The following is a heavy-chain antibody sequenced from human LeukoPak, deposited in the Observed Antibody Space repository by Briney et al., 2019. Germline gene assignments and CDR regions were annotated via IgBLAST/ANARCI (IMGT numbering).Heavy chain of an antibody. CDR1: GFTFSNYA. Sequence: GGSLRLSCAASGFTFSNYAMTWVRQAPGKGLEWVSAISGSGGSTYYADSVKGRFTISRDNSKNTLYLQMNSLRAEDTAVYYCAKDFLLEVVRLFDYWGQGTLVTVSS. V-gene: IGHV3-23*01. CDR2: ISGSGGST. D-gene: IGHD4-23*01. CDR3: AKDFLLEVVRLFDY. J-gene: IGHJ4*02.